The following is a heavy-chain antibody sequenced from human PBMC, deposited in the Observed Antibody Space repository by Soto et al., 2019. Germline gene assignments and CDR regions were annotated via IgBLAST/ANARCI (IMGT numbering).Heavy chain of an antibody. Sequence: QVHLQQWGAGLLKPSETLSLTCVVYGESFIGYYWTWIRQSPGKGLEWIGEINHGGSTNYNPSLKSRVTISIDTSKNQFSLKLTSVTAADTSVYYCARTDIVTTNWFDPWGQGTLVTVSS. CDR3: ARTDIVTTNWFDP. CDR2: INHGGST. J-gene: IGHJ5*02. V-gene: IGHV4-34*01. D-gene: IGHD5-12*01. CDR1: GESFIGYY.